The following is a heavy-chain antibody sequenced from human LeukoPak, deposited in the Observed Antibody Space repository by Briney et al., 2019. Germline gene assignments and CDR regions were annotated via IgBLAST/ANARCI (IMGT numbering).Heavy chain of an antibody. Sequence: SETLSLTCTVSGGSISSYYWSWIRQPPGKGLEWIGYIYYSGSTNYNPSLKSRVTISVDTSKNQFSLKLSSVTAADTAVYYCAKSRAADTTLLSDYWGQGTLVTVSS. J-gene: IGHJ4*02. CDR3: AKSRAADTTLLSDY. V-gene: IGHV4-59*01. CDR2: IYYSGST. D-gene: IGHD6-13*01. CDR1: GGSISSYY.